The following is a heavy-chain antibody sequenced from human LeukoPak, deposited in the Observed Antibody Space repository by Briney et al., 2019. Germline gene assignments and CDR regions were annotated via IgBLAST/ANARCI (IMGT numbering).Heavy chain of an antibody. CDR1: EDKFSSYG. D-gene: IGHD3-10*01. CDR2: IIPIFGTP. Sequence: SVKVSCKASEDKFSSYGFSWVRQAPEQGLEWMGGIIPIFGTPNYAREFHGRVTITADKSTSTAYMELSSLRSEDTAVYYCARDFFTMVRGGYNWFDPWGQGTLVTVSS. J-gene: IGHJ5*02. V-gene: IGHV1-69*06. CDR3: ARDFFTMVRGGYNWFDP.